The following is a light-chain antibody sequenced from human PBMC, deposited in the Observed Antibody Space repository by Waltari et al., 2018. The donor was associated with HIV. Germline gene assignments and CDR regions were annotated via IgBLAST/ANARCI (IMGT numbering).Light chain of an antibody. CDR2: DVT. CDR1: SSDVGPYNS. V-gene: IGLV2-8*01. CDR3: ASHAGSKDV. Sequence: QSALTQPPSASGSPGQSVTISCPGTSSDVGPYNSVPWFQQHPGKAPKLIIYDVTKRPSGVPDLFSGSRSGNPASLTVSGLQAEDEADYYCASHAGSKDVFGGGTRLTVL. J-gene: IGLJ2*01.